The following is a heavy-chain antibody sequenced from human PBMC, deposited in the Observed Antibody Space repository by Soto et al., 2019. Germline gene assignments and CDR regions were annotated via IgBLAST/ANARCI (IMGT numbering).Heavy chain of an antibody. Sequence: SETLCLTCAVYGGSFSGYDWSWIRQPPGKGLEWIGEINHSGSTNYNPSLKSRVTISVDTSKNQFSLKLSSVTAADTAVYYCASGGVYDSSGYYLRPDKRFDYWGQGTLVTVSS. CDR1: GGSFSGYD. D-gene: IGHD3-22*01. V-gene: IGHV4-34*01. J-gene: IGHJ4*02. CDR2: INHSGST. CDR3: ASGGVYDSSGYYLRPDKRFDY.